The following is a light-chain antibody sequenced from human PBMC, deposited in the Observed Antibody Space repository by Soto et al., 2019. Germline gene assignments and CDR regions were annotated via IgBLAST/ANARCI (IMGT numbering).Light chain of an antibody. J-gene: IGKJ1*01. CDR1: HSVSSNY. V-gene: IGKV3-20*01. CDR3: RRYGISPT. CDR2: DVS. Sequence: EIVLTQSPGTLSLSPGERATLSCRSSHSVSSNYLAWYQQNSGQAPRLLIYDVSSRATGIPDRFSGSGSGTDFTLTISRLEPVDFAVYYCRRYGISPTFGQGTKVEIK.